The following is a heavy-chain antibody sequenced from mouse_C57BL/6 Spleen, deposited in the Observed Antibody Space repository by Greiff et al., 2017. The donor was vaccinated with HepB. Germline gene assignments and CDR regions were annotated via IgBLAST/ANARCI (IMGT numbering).Heavy chain of an antibody. CDR3: AKADYGSSYVGVDY. J-gene: IGHJ2*01. CDR1: GYSITSGYY. D-gene: IGHD1-1*01. Sequence: DVQLVESGPGLVKPSQSLSLTCSVTGYSITSGYYWNWIRQFPGNKLEWMGYISYDGSNNYNPSLKNRISITRDTSKNQFFLKLNSVTTEDTATYYCAKADYGSSYVGVDYWGQGTTLTVSS. V-gene: IGHV3-6*01. CDR2: ISYDGSN.